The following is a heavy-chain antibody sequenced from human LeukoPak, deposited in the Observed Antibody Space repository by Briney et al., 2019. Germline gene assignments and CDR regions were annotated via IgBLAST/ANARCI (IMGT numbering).Heavy chain of an antibody. CDR1: GDTFNSVA. Sequence: SVKVSCKASGDTFNSVALSWARLAPGQGLEWMGGIIPIFGTANYAQRFLGRVTITSDESTSTAYMEINSLTSEDTAVYYCARLSDPSKSPGPLDIWGKGTTVTVSS. CDR2: IIPIFGTA. CDR3: ARLSDPSKSPGPLDI. J-gene: IGHJ6*04. D-gene: IGHD4-11*01. V-gene: IGHV1-69*13.